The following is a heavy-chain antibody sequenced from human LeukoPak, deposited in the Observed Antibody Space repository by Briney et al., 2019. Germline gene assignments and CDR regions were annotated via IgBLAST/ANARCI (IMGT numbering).Heavy chain of an antibody. Sequence: SETLSLTCTVSGGSISSYYWSWIRQPPGKGLEWIGYIYYSGSTNYNPSLKSRVAISVDTSKNQFSLKLSSVTAADTAVYYCARHKSYYGSGNYFDYWGQGTLVTVSS. CDR3: ARHKSYYGSGNYFDY. V-gene: IGHV4-59*08. J-gene: IGHJ4*02. CDR2: IYYSGST. D-gene: IGHD3-10*01. CDR1: GGSISSYY.